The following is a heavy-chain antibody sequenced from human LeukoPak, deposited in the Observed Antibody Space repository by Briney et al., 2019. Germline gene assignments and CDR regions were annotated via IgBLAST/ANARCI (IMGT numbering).Heavy chain of an antibody. CDR1: GDTFTGYY. J-gene: IGHJ5*02. CDR3: ARGLTWDIVVVPAAGEDWFDP. CDR2: INPNSGGT. V-gene: IGHV1-2*02. Sequence: ASVKVSCKASGDTFTGYYMHWVRQAPGQGLGWMGWINPNSGGTNYAQKFQGRVTMTRDTSISTAYMELSRLRSDDTAVYYCARGLTWDIVVVPAAGEDWFDPWGQGTLVTVSS. D-gene: IGHD2-2*01.